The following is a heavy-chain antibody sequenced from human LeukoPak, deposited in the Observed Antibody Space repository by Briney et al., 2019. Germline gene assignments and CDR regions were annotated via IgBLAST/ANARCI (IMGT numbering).Heavy chain of an antibody. CDR2: IVGSGDTT. D-gene: IGHD6-13*01. J-gene: IGHJ4*02. CDR1: GFTFSSYA. Sequence: GGSLRLSCAASGFTFSSYAMSWVRQAPGKGLEWVSGIVGSGDTTYYADSVKGRFTISRDNSKNTLYLQMNSLRAEDTAVYYCAKDLQQLVDGLRYYFDYWGQGTLVTVSS. CDR3: AKDLQQLVDGLRYYFDY. V-gene: IGHV3-23*01.